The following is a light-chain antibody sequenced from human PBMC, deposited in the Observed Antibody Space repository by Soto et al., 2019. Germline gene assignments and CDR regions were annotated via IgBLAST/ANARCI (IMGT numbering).Light chain of an antibody. CDR1: QSISSW. J-gene: IGKJ1*01. Sequence: DIQMTQSPSTLSASVGDRVTITCRASQSISSWLAWYQQKPGKAPKLLIYDASSLESGVPSRFSGSGSGTEFTLTISSLQPDDFATYYCQQYNSPLPFGQGTKVEIK. CDR3: QQYNSPLP. V-gene: IGKV1-5*01. CDR2: DAS.